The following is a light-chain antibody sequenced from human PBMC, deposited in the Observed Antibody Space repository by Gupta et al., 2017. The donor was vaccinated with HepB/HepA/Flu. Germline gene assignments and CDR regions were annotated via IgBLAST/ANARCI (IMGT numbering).Light chain of an antibody. Sequence: QSVLTQPSSVTGAPGERVITSCSRSRSNIGAGYDVHWYQQLPGTAPKLLIYGNSNRPSGVPDRFSGSKSGTSASLAITGLQAEDEADYYCQSYDSSLSGWVFGGGTKLTVL. CDR3: QSYDSSLSGWV. CDR2: GNS. CDR1: RSNIGAGYD. V-gene: IGLV1-40*01. J-gene: IGLJ3*02.